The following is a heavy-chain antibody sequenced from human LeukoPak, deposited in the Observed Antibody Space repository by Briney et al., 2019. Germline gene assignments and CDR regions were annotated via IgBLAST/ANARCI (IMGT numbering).Heavy chain of an antibody. CDR2: IYYSRST. CDR1: GGSISSSSYY. J-gene: IGHJ4*02. D-gene: IGHD5-12*01. CDR3: ARHTTQAGVATISTPPGY. Sequence: PSETLSLTCTVSGGSISSSSYYWGWIRQPPGKGLEWIGSIYYSRSTYYNPSLKSRVTISVDTSKNQFSLKLSSVTVADTAVYYCARHTTQAGVATISTPPGYWGQGTLVTVSS. V-gene: IGHV4-39*01.